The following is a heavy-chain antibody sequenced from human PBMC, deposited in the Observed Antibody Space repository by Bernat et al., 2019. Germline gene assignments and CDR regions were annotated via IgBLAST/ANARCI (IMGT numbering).Heavy chain of an antibody. CDR1: GFTFSSYS. J-gene: IGHJ4*02. CDR2: ISTSSNTL. CDR3: ARLRGYSYGYADF. D-gene: IGHD5-18*01. Sequence: EVQLVESGGGLVQHGGSLRLSCAASGFTFSSYSMNWVRQAPGKGLEWVAYISTSSNTLGYADSVKCRFTVSRDNARNSLFLLMNSLRDEDTAMYYCARLRGYSYGYADFWGQGTLVTVSS. V-gene: IGHV3-48*02.